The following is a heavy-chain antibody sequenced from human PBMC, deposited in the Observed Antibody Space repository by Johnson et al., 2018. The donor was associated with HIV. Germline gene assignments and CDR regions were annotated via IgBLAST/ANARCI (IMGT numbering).Heavy chain of an antibody. CDR1: GFTFSSYA. J-gene: IGHJ3*01. D-gene: IGHD4-11*01. CDR3: ARDLGLPENAFDL. CDR2: ISYDGNNK. V-gene: IGHV3-30*04. Sequence: QVQLVESGGGVVQPGRSLRLSCAVSGFTFSSYAMHWVRQAPGKGLEWVAFISYDGNNKYYADSLKGRFTISRDNSKNTLYLQMNSLRGGDTAVYYCARDLGLPENAFDLWGRGTMVTVS.